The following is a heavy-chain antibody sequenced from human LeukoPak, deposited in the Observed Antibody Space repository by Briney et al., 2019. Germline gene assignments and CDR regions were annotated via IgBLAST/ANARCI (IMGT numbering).Heavy chain of an antibody. Sequence: ASVKVSCKASGYTFTSYDISWVRQAPGQGLEWMGWLSAYNGNTNYAQKLQGRVTMTTDTSTSTAYMELRSLRYDDTAVYYCARIPRAFDWSSPFDYWGQGTLVTVSS. CDR2: LSAYNGNT. J-gene: IGHJ4*02. CDR1: GYTFTSYD. D-gene: IGHD3-9*01. CDR3: ARIPRAFDWSSPFDY. V-gene: IGHV1-18*04.